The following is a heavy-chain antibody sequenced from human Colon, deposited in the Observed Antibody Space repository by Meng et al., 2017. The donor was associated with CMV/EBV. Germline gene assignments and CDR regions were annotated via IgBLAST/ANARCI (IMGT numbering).Heavy chain of an antibody. V-gene: IGHV4-59*01. D-gene: IGHD3-22*01. J-gene: IGHJ3*02. CDR3: ARGLYYYDSSGYYYANDAFDI. CDR2: VSDMGST. CDR1: GDSTGISY. Sequence: SETLSLTCTVSGDSTGISYWNWIRQPPGKGLEWIGYVSDMGSTVYNPSVKSRVTILVDKSKNQFTLKLTSVTAADTAVYYCARGLYYYDSSGYYYANDAFDIWGQGTMVTVSS.